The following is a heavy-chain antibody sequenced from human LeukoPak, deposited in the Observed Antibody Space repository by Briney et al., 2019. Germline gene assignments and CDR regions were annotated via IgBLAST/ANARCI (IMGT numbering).Heavy chain of an antibody. J-gene: IGHJ4*02. Sequence: GGSLRLSCAASGFPFNTYWKTGVRLAPGRGLEWVANIKEDGSEKFYVDSVKGRFTISRDNSKNTLYLQMNSLRAEDTAVYYCASWPGAWYGEDFWGQGTLVTVSS. CDR2: IKEDGSEK. D-gene: IGHD3-10*01. CDR3: ASWPGAWYGEDF. CDR1: GFPFNTYW. V-gene: IGHV3-7*03.